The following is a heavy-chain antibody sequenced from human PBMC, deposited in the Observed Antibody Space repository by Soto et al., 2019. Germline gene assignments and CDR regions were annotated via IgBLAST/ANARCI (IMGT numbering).Heavy chain of an antibody. CDR2: IIPIFGTA. D-gene: IGHD6-19*01. CDR3: ATKDGPEQWLPFDY. V-gene: IGHV1-69*13. J-gene: IGHJ4*02. Sequence: ASVKVSCKASGGTFSSYAISWVRQAPGQGLEWMGGIIPIFGTANYAQNFQGRVTITADESTSTAYMELSSLRSEDTAVYYCATKDGPEQWLPFDYWGQGTLVTVSS. CDR1: GGTFSSYA.